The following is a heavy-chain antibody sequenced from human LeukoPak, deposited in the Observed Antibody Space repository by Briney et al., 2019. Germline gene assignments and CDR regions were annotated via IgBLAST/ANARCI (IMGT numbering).Heavy chain of an antibody. CDR2: IYYSGST. V-gene: IGHV4-59*12. CDR1: GGSISSYY. D-gene: IGHD2-21*02. J-gene: IGHJ4*02. CDR3: ARGPPYIVVVTAIGFFDS. Sequence: SETLSLTCTVSGGSISSYYWSWIRQPPGKGLEWIGYIYYSGSTNYNPSLKSRVTISVDTSKNQFSLKLSSVTAADTAVYYCARGPPYIVVVTAIGFFDSWGQGTLVTVSS.